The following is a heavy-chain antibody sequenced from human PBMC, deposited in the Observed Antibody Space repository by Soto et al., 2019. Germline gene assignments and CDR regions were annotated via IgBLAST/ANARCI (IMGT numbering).Heavy chain of an antibody. CDR3: ARDSHGCDY. J-gene: IGHJ4*02. CDR2: INAGNGNT. V-gene: IGHV1-3*01. CDR1: GYTFTNYA. D-gene: IGHD6-19*01. Sequence: QVQLVQSGAEVKKPGASVKVSCKASGYTFTNYAMHWVRQAPGQRLEWMGWINAGNGNTKYSQKFQDRVTITRDTSASTVYMELSSLTSEDKAVYYCARDSHGCDYWGQGTLVTVSS.